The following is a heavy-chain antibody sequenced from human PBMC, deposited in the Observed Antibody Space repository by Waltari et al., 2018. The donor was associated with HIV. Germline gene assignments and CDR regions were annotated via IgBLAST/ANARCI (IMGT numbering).Heavy chain of an antibody. J-gene: IGHJ5*02. Sequence: EVQLVESGGALVQPGGSLTLSCATSGFTFRVYWMSWVRQTPEKGLEWVANINQDGSKKFVVDSMKGRFTVSRDNTNNSLSLQMNGLRVEDTAVYYCARTSSGNWDLWGQGTLVTASS. CDR2: INQDGSKK. V-gene: IGHV3-7*01. CDR3: ARTSSGNWDL. D-gene: IGHD2-15*01. CDR1: GFTFRVYW.